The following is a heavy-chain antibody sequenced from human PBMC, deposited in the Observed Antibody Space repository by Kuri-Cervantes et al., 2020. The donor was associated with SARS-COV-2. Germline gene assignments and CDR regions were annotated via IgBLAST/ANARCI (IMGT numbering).Heavy chain of an antibody. CDR2: ISGSGGNT. D-gene: IGHD2-21*02. Sequence: GESLKISCAASGFTFSSYAMSWVRQAPGKGLEWVSAISGSGGNTYYADSVKGRFTISRDNSKNTLYLQMNSLRAEDTAVYYCANLIVVVAATDYWGQGTLVTVSS. J-gene: IGHJ4*02. CDR1: GFTFSSYA. V-gene: IGHV3-23*01. CDR3: ANLIVVVAATDY.